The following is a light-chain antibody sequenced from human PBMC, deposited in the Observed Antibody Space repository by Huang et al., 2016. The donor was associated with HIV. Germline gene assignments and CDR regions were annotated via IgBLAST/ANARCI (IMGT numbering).Light chain of an antibody. Sequence: AIRMTQSPSSLSVSTGDRVTITCRAGQGVSSYLAWYQQKPGKAPKLLIYAASTLQSGGPSRFSGSGSGTDFTLTISCLQSEDFATYYCQQYYDSPPTFGGGTKVEIK. V-gene: IGKV1-8*01. J-gene: IGKJ4*01. CDR1: QGVSSY. CDR2: AAS. CDR3: QQYYDSPPT.